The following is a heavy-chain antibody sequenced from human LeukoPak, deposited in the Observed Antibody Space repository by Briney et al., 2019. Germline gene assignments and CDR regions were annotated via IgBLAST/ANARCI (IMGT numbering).Heavy chain of an antibody. V-gene: IGHV3-7*03. CDR3: AKDGTGLLWFGDSLPTNWFDP. CDR2: IKQDGSEK. CDR1: GFTFSYYW. J-gene: IGHJ5*02. Sequence: GGSLRLSCVASGFTFSYYWMTWVRQASGKGLEWVANIKQDGSEKYYVDSVKGRFTISRDNSKNTLYLQMNSLRAEDTAVYYCAKDGTGLLWFGDSLPTNWFDPWGQGTLVTVSS. D-gene: IGHD3-10*01.